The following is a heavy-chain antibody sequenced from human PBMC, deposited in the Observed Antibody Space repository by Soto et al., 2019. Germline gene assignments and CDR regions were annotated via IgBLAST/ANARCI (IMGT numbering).Heavy chain of an antibody. CDR3: LALRYPGIAAAGTLADY. CDR1: GFTVSSNY. Sequence: GGSLRLSCAASGFTVSSNYMSWVRQAPGKGLEWVSVIYSGGSTYYADSVKGRFTISRDNSKNTLYLQMNSLRAEDTAVYYCLALRYPGIAAAGTLADYWGQGTLVTVSS. CDR2: IYSGGST. J-gene: IGHJ4*02. V-gene: IGHV3-53*01. D-gene: IGHD6-13*01.